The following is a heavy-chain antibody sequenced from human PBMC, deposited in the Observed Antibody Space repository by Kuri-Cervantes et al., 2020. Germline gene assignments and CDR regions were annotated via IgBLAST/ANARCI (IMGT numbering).Heavy chain of an antibody. Sequence: SETLSLTCAVSGYSISSGYYWGWIRQPPGKGLEWIGSIYHSGSTYYNPSLKSRVTISGDTSKNQLSLKLSSVTAADTAVYYCARGRAPHRYYYYMDVWGKGTTVTVSS. CDR1: GYSISSGYY. CDR3: ARGRAPHRYYYYMDV. V-gene: IGHV4-38-2*01. J-gene: IGHJ6*03. CDR2: IYHSGST.